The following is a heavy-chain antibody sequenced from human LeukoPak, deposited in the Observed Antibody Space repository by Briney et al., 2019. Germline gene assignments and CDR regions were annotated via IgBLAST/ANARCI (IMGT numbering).Heavy chain of an antibody. V-gene: IGHV4-34*01. D-gene: IGHD3-22*01. Sequence: SETLSLTCAVYGGSFCGYYWSWIRQPPGKGLEWIGEINHSGSTNYNPSLKSRVTISVDTSKNQFSLKLSSVTAADTAVYFCARGPYSYDSSGAFDIWGQGTMVTVSS. CDR3: ARGPYSYDSSGAFDI. CDR2: INHSGST. J-gene: IGHJ3*02. CDR1: GGSFCGYY.